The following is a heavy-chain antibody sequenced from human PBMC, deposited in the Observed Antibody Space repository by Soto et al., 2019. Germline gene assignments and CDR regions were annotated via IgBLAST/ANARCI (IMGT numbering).Heavy chain of an antibody. CDR2: INHTGGT. J-gene: IGHJ5*02. Sequence: PSETLSLTCAVYGGSVNGYYWNWIRQPPGKGLEWIGEINHTGGTHYNTSLKSRVTMSVDTSKNQFSLRLSSVTAADTAIYYCATRITVFGLMIPPFDPWGQGTQVTVSS. V-gene: IGHV4-34*01. D-gene: IGHD3-3*01. CDR3: ATRITVFGLMIPPFDP. CDR1: GGSVNGYY.